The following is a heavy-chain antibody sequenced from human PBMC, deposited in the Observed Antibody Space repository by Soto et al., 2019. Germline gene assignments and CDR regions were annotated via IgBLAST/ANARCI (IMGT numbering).Heavy chain of an antibody. CDR3: ARTIAVGYYYYGMDV. CDR1: GFTFSNYA. Sequence: QEQLVESGGGEVQPGRSLRLSCAASGFTFSNYAMHWVRQAPGKGLEWVAVISYDGSNKYYADSVKGRFTISRDNSKNTLYLQMNSLRAEDTAVYYCARTIAVGYYYYGMDVWGQGTTVTVSS. J-gene: IGHJ6*02. CDR2: ISYDGSNK. D-gene: IGHD6-19*01. V-gene: IGHV3-30*04.